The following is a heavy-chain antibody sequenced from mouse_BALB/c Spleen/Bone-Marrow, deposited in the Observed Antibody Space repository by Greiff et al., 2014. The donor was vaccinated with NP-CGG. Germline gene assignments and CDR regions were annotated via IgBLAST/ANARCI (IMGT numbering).Heavy chain of an antibody. V-gene: IGHV1S81*02. D-gene: IGHD2-12*01. Sequence: VQLQQSGAELVKPGASVKLSCKASGYTFTSYYIYWVKQRPGQGLEWMGEINPSNGGTNFNEKFKSKATLTVDKSSSTAYMQLSSLTSEDSAVYYCTRSRRAMDYWGQGTSVTVSS. CDR3: TRSRRAMDY. CDR2: INPSNGGT. CDR1: GYTFTSYY. J-gene: IGHJ4*01.